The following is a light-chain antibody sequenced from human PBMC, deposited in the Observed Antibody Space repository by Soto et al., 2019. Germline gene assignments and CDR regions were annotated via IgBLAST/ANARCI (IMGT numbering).Light chain of an antibody. CDR1: YTDVGGYNR. CDR2: EVD. CDR3: VSYIESSITHWV. J-gene: IGLJ3*02. V-gene: IGLV2-14*01. Sequence: QSVLTQPASVSGSPGQSITISCTGTYTDVGGYNRVSWYQHHAGKGPKMLIFEVDNRPSGISDRFSGSKSGDTASLTISDPQAEDEADYYCVSYIESSITHWVFGGGTKVTVL.